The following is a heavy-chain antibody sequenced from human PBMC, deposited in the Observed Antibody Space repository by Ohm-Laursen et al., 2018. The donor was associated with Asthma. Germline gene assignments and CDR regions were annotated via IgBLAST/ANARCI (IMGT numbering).Heavy chain of an antibody. J-gene: IGHJ5*02. CDR2: ISHSGTYK. CDR1: GFTFSSYS. CDR3: ARDTTSYHGSGSFDP. Sequence: GSLRLSCTAPGFTFSSYSMNWVRQAPGKGLEWVSSISHSGTYKYYADSVKGRFTISRDNARNSLDLQLSSLRAEDSALYYCARDTTSYHGSGSFDPWGQGTLVTVFS. V-gene: IGHV3-21*01. D-gene: IGHD3-10*01.